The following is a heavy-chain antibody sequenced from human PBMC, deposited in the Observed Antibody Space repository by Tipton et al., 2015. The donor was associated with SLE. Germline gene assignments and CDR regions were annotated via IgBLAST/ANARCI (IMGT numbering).Heavy chain of an antibody. CDR3: ASGFSSGYFYFDL. V-gene: IGHV4-59*07. D-gene: IGHD3-22*01. CDR1: GGSINNYY. J-gene: IGHJ4*02. CDR2: IYYDGRS. Sequence: TLSLTCTVSGGSINNYYWSWIRQSPGKGLEWIGYIYYDGRSDSNPSLKSRVTMLVDTSEKQFSLKLSSVTAADTAVYYCASGFSSGYFYFDLWGLGPLVTVSS.